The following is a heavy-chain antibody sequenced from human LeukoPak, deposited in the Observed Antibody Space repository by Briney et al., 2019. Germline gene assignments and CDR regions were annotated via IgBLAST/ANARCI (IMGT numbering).Heavy chain of an antibody. CDR1: GFMFSNYD. CDR3: ARRGPPDFDY. V-gene: IGHV3-48*03. J-gene: IGHJ4*02. CDR2: VRTTGETT. Sequence: GGSLRLSCVASGFMFSNYDMKWVRQAPGKGLEWISCVRTTGETTYCAGSVKGRFSVSRDNAQNSLYLQMSSLRVEDTAVYYCARRGPPDFDYWGQGTLVTVSS.